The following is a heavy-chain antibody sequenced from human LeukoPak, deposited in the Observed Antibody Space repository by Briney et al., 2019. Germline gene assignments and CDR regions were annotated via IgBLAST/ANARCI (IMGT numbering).Heavy chain of an antibody. CDR1: GFTVSSNY. D-gene: IGHD4-17*01. CDR3: ARGKNGYGEIIDY. V-gene: IGHV3-53*01. J-gene: IGHJ4*02. Sequence: GGSLRLSCAASGFTVSSNYMSWVRQAPGKGLEWVSVIYSGGSTYYADSVKGRFTISRDNSKNTLYLQMNGLRAEDTAVYYCARGKNGYGEIIDYWGQGTLVTVSS. CDR2: IYSGGST.